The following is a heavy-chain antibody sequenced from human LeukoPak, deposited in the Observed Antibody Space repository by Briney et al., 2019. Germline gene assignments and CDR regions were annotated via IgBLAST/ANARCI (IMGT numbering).Heavy chain of an antibody. CDR3: TRHGTPGIAVAGGNSDY. D-gene: IGHD6-19*01. CDR2: IRSKANSYAT. Sequence: GGSLKLSCAASGFTFSGSAMHWVRQAYGKGLEWVGRIRSKANSYATAYAASVKGRFTISRDDSKNTAYLQMNSLKTEDTAVYYCTRHGTPGIAVAGGNSDYWGQGTLVTVSS. V-gene: IGHV3-73*01. CDR1: GFTFSGSA. J-gene: IGHJ4*02.